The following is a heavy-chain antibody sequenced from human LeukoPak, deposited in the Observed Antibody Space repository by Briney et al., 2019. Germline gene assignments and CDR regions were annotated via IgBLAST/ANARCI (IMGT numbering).Heavy chain of an antibody. D-gene: IGHD1-26*01. CDR2: FDPEDGET. CDR1: GYTLTELS. Sequence: GASVKVSCKVSGYTLTELSMHWVRQAHGKGLEWMGGFDPEDGETIYAQKFQGRVTMTEDTSTDTAYMELSSLRSEDTAVYYCARRLFGDGYSGSHRNSWFDPWGQGTLVTVSS. J-gene: IGHJ5*02. V-gene: IGHV1-24*01. CDR3: ARRLFGDGYSGSHRNSWFDP.